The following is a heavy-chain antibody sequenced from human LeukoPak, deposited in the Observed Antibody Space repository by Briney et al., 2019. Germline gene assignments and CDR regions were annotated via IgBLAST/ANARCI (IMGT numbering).Heavy chain of an antibody. CDR1: GFTFSSYG. CDR3: ARDRSGSLDAFDI. J-gene: IGHJ3*02. Sequence: PRGSLRLSCAASGFTFSSYGMHWVRQAPGKGLEWVAVIWYDGSNKYYADSVKGRFTISRDNSKNTLYLQMNSLRAEDTAVYYCARDRSGSLDAFDIWGQGTMVTVSS. CDR2: IWYDGSNK. D-gene: IGHD1-26*01. V-gene: IGHV3-33*01.